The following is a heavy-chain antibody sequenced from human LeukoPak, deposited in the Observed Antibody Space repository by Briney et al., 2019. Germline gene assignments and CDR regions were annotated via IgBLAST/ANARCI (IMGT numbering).Heavy chain of an antibody. Sequence: SVKVSCKASGGTFSSYAISWVRQAPGQGLEWMGRIIPILGIANYAQKFQGRVTITADKSTSTAYMELSSLRSEDTAVYYCARDADGYNCYFDYWGQGTLVTVSS. CDR3: ARDADGYNCYFDY. CDR1: GGTFSSYA. V-gene: IGHV1-69*04. J-gene: IGHJ4*02. D-gene: IGHD5-24*01. CDR2: IIPILGIA.